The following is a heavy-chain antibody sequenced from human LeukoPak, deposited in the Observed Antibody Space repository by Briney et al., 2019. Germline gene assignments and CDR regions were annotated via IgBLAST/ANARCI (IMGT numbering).Heavy chain of an antibody. Sequence: PSGTLSLTCAVSGGSISSSNWWSWVRQPPGKGLEWIGEIIHSGSTNYNPSLKSRVTMSIDNSKNQFSLELISVTATDTAVCYCANYYESSGYRLDYWGQGTLVTVSS. D-gene: IGHD3-22*01. CDR3: ANYYESSGYRLDY. CDR1: GGSISSSNW. J-gene: IGHJ4*02. CDR2: IIHSGST. V-gene: IGHV4-4*02.